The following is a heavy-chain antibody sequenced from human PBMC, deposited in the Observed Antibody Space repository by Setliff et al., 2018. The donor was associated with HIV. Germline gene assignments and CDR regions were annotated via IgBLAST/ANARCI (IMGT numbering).Heavy chain of an antibody. J-gene: IGHJ4*02. CDR2: IDHSGST. V-gene: IGHV4-34*01. D-gene: IGHD6-19*01. CDR1: GGSISGYY. CDR3: ARRSGWSLDY. Sequence: SETLSLTCTVSGGSISGYYWSWIRQPPGKGLEWIGEIDHSGSTNYNPSLRSRVIMSMDTSKNQFSLKLSSVTAADTAVYYCARRSGWSLDYWGQGTLVTVSS.